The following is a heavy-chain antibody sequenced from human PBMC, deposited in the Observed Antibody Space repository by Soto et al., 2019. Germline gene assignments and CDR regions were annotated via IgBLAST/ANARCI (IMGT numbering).Heavy chain of an antibody. CDR1: AGPLSDYH. CDR2: INHSGTT. J-gene: IGHJ4*02. D-gene: IGHD3-16*01. Sequence: TSETLSLTCAVHAGPLSDYHWTWIRQPPGKGLEWIGEINHSGTTNSKPSLKSRLTISVDRSKNQVSLKMNSVTAADTAVYYCARPRIGAIFELWGQGVLVT. CDR3: ARPRIGAIFEL. V-gene: IGHV4-34*01.